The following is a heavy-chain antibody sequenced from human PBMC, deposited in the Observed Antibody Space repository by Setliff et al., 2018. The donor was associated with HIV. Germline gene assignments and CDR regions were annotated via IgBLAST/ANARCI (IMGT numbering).Heavy chain of an antibody. J-gene: IGHJ6*03. CDR2: IIPIFGIT. CDR3: ATNPEMATINYYYYYMGV. V-gene: IGHV1-69*10. CDR1: GGTFISYA. Sequence: SVKVSCKASGGTFISYAISWVRQAPGQGLEWMGGIIPIFGITNYAQKFQGRVTVTADQSTSTAYMELSSLRFDDTAMYYCATNPEMATINYYYYYMGVWGKGTTVTVSS. D-gene: IGHD5-12*01.